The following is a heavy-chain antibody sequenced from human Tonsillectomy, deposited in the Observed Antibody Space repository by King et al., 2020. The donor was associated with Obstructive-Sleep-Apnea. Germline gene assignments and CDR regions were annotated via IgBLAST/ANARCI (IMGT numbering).Heavy chain of an antibody. J-gene: IGHJ5*02. Sequence: QVQLQESGPGLVKPSETLSLTCTVSGGSISSYQWTWIRQPPGKGLEWIGCIYATGSTNYHPSLNSRDTISVDTSKNQFSLKLTSVTAADTAVYYCARGRELAAAGSTWFDPWGQGTQVTVSS. CDR2: IYATGST. V-gene: IGHV4-59*01. CDR1: GGSISSYQ. D-gene: IGHD6-13*01. CDR3: ARGRELAAAGSTWFDP.